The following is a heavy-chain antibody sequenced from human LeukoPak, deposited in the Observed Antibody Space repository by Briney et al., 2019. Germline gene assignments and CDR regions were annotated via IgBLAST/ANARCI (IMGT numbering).Heavy chain of an antibody. CDR2: IYYSGST. Sequence: SETLSLTCTVSGGSISSGDYYWSWIPNPPGKALEWIGYIYYSGSTYYNPSLKSRVTISVDTSKNQFSLKLSSVTAADTAVYYCARVRVAFDIWGQGTMVTVSS. J-gene: IGHJ3*02. CDR1: GGSISSGDYY. CDR3: ARVRVAFDI. V-gene: IGHV4-30-4*01.